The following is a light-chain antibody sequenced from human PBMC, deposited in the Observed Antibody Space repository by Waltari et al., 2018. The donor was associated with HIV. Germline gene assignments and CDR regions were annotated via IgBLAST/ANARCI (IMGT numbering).Light chain of an antibody. V-gene: IGLV4-69*01. CDR3: QTWDSGIRV. CDR2: VNGDGTY. Sequence: QLVLTQSASASASLGASVKLTCTLSSGHSSYAIALHQQQAEKGPRYLMKVNGDGTYIKGDGIPDRFSGSSSEAERYLTSSSLQSEDEADYYCQTWDSGIRVFGGGTKLTVL. CDR1: SGHSSYA. J-gene: IGLJ3*02.